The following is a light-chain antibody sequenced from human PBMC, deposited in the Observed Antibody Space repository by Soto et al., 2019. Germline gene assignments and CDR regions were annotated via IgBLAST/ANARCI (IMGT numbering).Light chain of an antibody. V-gene: IGLV1-47*01. Sequence: QSLLTQPPSASGTPGQRVTISCAGSNSNIGVNNVYWYQQLPGTAPKLLIYKINQRPSGVPDRFSGSKSGTSASLAVSGLRSEDEADYYCAVWDDNLSGVVFGGGTKVTVL. CDR2: KIN. J-gene: IGLJ2*01. CDR3: AVWDDNLSGVV. CDR1: NSNIGVNN.